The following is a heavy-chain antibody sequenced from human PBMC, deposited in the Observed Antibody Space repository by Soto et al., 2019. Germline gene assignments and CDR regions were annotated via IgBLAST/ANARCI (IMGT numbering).Heavy chain of an antibody. Sequence: EMQLVESGGGLVQPGGSLGLSCAASGFTFSDHYMDWVRQAPGKGLEWVGRIRNKANSHTTDYAASVKGRFTISRDDSKNSLYLQMNSLQTDVTAVYYCASPMTPRSRDVFDIWGQGTMVTVSS. CDR1: GFTFSDHY. CDR2: IRNKANSHTT. D-gene: IGHD2-15*01. J-gene: IGHJ3*02. V-gene: IGHV3-72*01. CDR3: ASPMTPRSRDVFDI.